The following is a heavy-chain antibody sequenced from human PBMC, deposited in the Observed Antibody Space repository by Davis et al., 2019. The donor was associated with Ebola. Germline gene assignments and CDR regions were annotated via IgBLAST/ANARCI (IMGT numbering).Heavy chain of an antibody. CDR1: GFTFDDYA. D-gene: IGHD5-24*01. Sequence: GGPLRPSCPAPGFTFDDYAMHWVRQAPGKGLEWVAVISYDGSNKYYADSVKGRFTISRDNSKNTLYLQMNSLRAEDTAVYYCARSRWQEGYFDYWGQGTLVTVSS. CDR3: ARSRWQEGYFDY. CDR2: ISYDGSNK. J-gene: IGHJ4*02. V-gene: IGHV3-30*14.